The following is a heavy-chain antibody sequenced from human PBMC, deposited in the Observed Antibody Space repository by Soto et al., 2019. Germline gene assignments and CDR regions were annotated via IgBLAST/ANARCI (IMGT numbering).Heavy chain of an antibody. CDR3: ARDQQYYDFWSGYVD. V-gene: IGHV4-59*01. D-gene: IGHD3-3*01. J-gene: IGHJ4*02. Sequence: PSETLSLTCPFSGFSISSYYWSWIRQPPGKGLEWIGYIYYSGSTNYNPSLKSRVTISVDTSKNQFSLKLSSVTAADTAVYYCARDQQYYDFWSGYVDWGQGTLVTVSS. CDR2: IYYSGST. CDR1: GFSISSYY.